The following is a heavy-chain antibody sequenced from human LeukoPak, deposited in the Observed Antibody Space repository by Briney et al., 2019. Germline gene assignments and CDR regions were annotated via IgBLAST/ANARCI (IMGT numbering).Heavy chain of an antibody. J-gene: IGHJ6*02. CDR1: GGSFSGYY. CDR3: ARAPQNGMDV. CDR2: INHSGST. Sequence: SETLSLTCAVYGGSFSGYYWSWIRQPPGKGLEWIGEINHSGSTNYNPSLKSRVTISVDTSKNQFSLKLSPVTAADTAVYYCARAPQNGMDVWGQGTTVTVSS. V-gene: IGHV4-34*01.